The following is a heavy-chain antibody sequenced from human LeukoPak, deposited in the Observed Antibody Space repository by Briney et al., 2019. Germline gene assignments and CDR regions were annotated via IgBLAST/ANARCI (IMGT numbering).Heavy chain of an antibody. V-gene: IGHV4-59*08. CDR2: IYYSGST. Sequence: PSETLSLTCTVSGGSISSYYWSWIQQPPGKGLEWIGYIYYSGSTNYNPSLKSRVTISVDTSKNQFSLKLSSVTAADTAVYYCARQGLGVGAAYYYGMDVWGQGTTVTVSS. J-gene: IGHJ6*02. CDR3: ARQGLGVGAAYYYGMDV. D-gene: IGHD1-26*01. CDR1: GGSISSYY.